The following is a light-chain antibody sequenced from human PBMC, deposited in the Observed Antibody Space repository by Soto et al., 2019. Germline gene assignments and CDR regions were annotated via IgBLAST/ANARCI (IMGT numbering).Light chain of an antibody. CDR3: GSYAGGSTVV. CDR1: SSDVGSYNL. J-gene: IGLJ2*01. V-gene: IGLV2-23*01. Sequence: QSALTQPASVSGSPGQSITISCTGTSSDVGSYNLVSWYQQHPGKAPKLMIYEGSKRPSGVSNRFSGSKSGNTASLTISGLKVRGEADYCCGSYAGGSTVVFGGGTKPTLL. CDR2: EGS.